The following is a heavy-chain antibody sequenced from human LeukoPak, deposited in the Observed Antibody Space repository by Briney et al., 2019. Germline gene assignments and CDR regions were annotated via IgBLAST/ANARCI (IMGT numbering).Heavy chain of an antibody. CDR2: IYSGGST. Sequence: QAGGSLRLSCAASGFTVSSNYVSWVRQAPGKGLEWVSVIYSGGSTYYADSVKGRFTISRDNSKNTLYLQMNSLRAEDTAVYYCARDPRSLGGAFDIWGQGTMVTVSS. V-gene: IGHV3-66*01. J-gene: IGHJ3*02. D-gene: IGHD2-15*01. CDR1: GFTVSSNY. CDR3: ARDPRSLGGAFDI.